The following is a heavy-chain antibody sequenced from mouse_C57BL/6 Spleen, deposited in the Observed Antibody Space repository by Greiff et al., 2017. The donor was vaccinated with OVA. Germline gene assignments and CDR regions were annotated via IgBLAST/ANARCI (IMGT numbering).Heavy chain of an antibody. D-gene: IGHD2-2*01. V-gene: IGHV7-3*01. CDR3: ARYKGYDGAWFAY. J-gene: IGHJ3*01. Sequence: EVKVVESGGGLVQPGGSLSLSCAASGFTFTDYYMSWVRQPPGKALEWLGFIRNKANGYTTEYSASVKGRFTISRDNSQSILYLQMNALRAEDSATYYCARYKGYDGAWFAYWGQGTLVTVSA. CDR1: GFTFTDYY. CDR2: IRNKANGYTT.